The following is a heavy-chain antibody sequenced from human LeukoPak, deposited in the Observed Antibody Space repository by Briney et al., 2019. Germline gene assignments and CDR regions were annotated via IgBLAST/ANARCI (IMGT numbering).Heavy chain of an antibody. CDR2: INSDGYSI. CDR3: ARAIAEAGTDS. V-gene: IGHV3-74*01. Sequence: GGSLRLSCAGPGFTFSAYWMHWVRQAPGKGPVWLARINSDGYSISYADSVKGRFTISRDNAKKTLYLQTNTLRAEDTAMYYCARAIAEAGTDSWGQGTLVTVSS. CDR1: GFTFSAYW. D-gene: IGHD6-19*01. J-gene: IGHJ4*02.